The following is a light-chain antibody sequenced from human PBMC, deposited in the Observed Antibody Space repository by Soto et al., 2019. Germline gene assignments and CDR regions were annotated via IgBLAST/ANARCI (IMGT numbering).Light chain of an antibody. Sequence: QSALTQPASVSGSPGQSITISCTGASSDIGGYNHVSWYQQHPGKAPKLIIYNVSHRPSGVSTRFSGSKYGSTASLIIAGLQAEDEADYFCSSYTNTSPHVIFGGGTKVTVL. CDR1: SSDIGGYNH. CDR2: NVS. J-gene: IGLJ2*01. CDR3: SSYTNTSPHVI. V-gene: IGLV2-14*03.